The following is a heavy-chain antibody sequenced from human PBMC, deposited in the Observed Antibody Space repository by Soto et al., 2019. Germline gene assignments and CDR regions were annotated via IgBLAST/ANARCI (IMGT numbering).Heavy chain of an antibody. V-gene: IGHV4-31*03. D-gene: IGHD4-17*01. J-gene: IGHJ4*02. CDR2: IYYSGSP. Sequence: QVQLQESGPGRVEPSQTLSLTCTVSGGSISSGGHYWSWIRQHPGKGLEWIGYIYYSGSPYYNPSLKGRVTISVDTSKNQFALKLSSVTAADTAVYYCAGDGDTVTHYYYDYWGQGILVTVSS. CDR3: AGDGDTVTHYYYDY. CDR1: GGSISSGGHY.